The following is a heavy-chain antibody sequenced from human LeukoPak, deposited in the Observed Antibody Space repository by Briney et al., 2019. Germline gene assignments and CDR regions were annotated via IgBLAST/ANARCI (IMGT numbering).Heavy chain of an antibody. D-gene: IGHD1-1*01. CDR3: ARDRSEVPALDY. V-gene: IGHV3-9*01. J-gene: IGHJ4*02. CDR1: GFTFDDYA. Sequence: GGSLRLSCAASGFTFDDYAMHWVRQAPGKGLEWVSGVSWNSGTIGYAESVKGRFTISRDNAKNSLYLQMNSLRAEDTAVYYCARDRSEVPALDYWGQGTLVTVSS. CDR2: VSWNSGTI.